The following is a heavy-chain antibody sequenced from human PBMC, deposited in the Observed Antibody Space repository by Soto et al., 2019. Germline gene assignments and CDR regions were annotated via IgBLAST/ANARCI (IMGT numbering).Heavy chain of an antibody. CDR2: INPSGGHT. CDR3: ARGGHVVVVTAAFDY. CDR1: GNTFTNYY. J-gene: IGHJ4*02. Sequence: GASVKVSCKASGNTFTNYYIHWVRQAPGQGLEWMGTINPSGGHTTYSQNFLGRVTMTRDTSTSTLYMELTSLTSDDTAVYYCARGGHVVVVTAAFDYWGQGTLVTVPQ. D-gene: IGHD2-21*02. V-gene: IGHV1-46*01.